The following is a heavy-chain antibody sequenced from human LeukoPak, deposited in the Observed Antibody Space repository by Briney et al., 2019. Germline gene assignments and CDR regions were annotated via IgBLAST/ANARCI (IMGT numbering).Heavy chain of an antibody. V-gene: IGHV1-2*02. CDR1: GYTFTGYY. Sequence: ASVKVSCKASGYTFTGYYMRWVRQAPGQGLEWMGWINPNSGGTNYAQKFQGRVTMTRDTSISTAYMELSRLRSDDTAVYYCARVVSSGGWRRAYYFDYWGQGTLVTVSS. D-gene: IGHD6-19*01. CDR2: INPNSGGT. CDR3: ARVVSSGGWRRAYYFDY. J-gene: IGHJ4*02.